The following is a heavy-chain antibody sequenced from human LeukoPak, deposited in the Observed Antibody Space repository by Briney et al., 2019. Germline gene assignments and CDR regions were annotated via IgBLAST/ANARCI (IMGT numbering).Heavy chain of an antibody. V-gene: IGHV3-30*18. Sequence: GTSLRLSCVTSGFTFSSYGMHWVRQAPGKGLEWVAVISYDGSNKYYGDSVKGRFTISGDNSKNTLYLQMNSLRAEDTAVYYCAKEEPRGYSYGSYWGQGTLVTVSS. D-gene: IGHD5-18*01. J-gene: IGHJ4*02. CDR1: GFTFSSYG. CDR2: ISYDGSNK. CDR3: AKEEPRGYSYGSY.